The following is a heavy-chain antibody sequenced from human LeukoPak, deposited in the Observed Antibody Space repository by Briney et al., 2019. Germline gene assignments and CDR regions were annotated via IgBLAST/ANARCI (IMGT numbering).Heavy chain of an antibody. J-gene: IGHJ4*02. CDR1: GSTFSSYD. V-gene: IGHV3-13*04. CDR3: SRVGSSGWPNYFDS. CDR2: IGTSGDT. Sequence: GGSLRLSCAASGSTFSSYDMHWVRQATGKGLEWVSVIGTSGDTYYAGSVKGRFTISRENAKNSLYLQMNSLTAGDTAVYFCSRVGSSGWPNYFDSWGQGTLVTVSS. D-gene: IGHD6-19*01.